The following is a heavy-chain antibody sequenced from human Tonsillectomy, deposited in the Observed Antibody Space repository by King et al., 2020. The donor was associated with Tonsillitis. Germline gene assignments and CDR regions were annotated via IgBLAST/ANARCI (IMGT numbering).Heavy chain of an antibody. J-gene: IGHJ4*02. V-gene: IGHV1-2*02. CDR1: GYTFTGYY. CDR3: ARGFIVGATVYFDY. D-gene: IGHD1-26*01. CDR2: INPNSGGT. Sequence: QLVQSGAEVKKPGASVKVSCKASGYTFTGYYMHWVRQAPGQGLEWVGWINPNSGGTNYAQKPQGRVTMTRDTSISTAYMEMSRLRSDDTSVYYCARGFIVGATVYFDYWGQGTLVTVSS.